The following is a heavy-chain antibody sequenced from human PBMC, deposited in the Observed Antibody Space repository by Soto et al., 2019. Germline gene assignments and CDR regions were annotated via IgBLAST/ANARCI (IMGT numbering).Heavy chain of an antibody. Sequence: DVQLLESGGGLVQPGGSLRFSCAAPGINFLTYAMAWVRQAPGKGLEWVSVISSSGITYYADSVKGRFTISRDISNSTLFLQMNSLRVEDTAVYYCAKMGTSIWYMDYFDYWGRGARVIVS. CDR1: GINFLTYA. CDR3: AKMGTSIWYMDYFDY. J-gene: IGHJ4*02. V-gene: IGHV3-23*01. CDR2: ISSSGIT. D-gene: IGHD3-3*02.